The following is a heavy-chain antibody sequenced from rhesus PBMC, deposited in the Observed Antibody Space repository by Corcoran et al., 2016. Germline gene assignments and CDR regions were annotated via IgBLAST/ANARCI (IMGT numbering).Heavy chain of an antibody. CDR3: ARDDSGSYYAWVY. V-gene: IGHV4-65*01. CDR2: ISGSRGST. D-gene: IGHD3-16*01. Sequence: HVPLQESGPGLVKPSATLSLTCAVSGRSLRSTHWWSCIRQPPGNGLEGIGYISGSRGSTYYNPVLKRRVNSSTDTSKNQVALKRSSVTAAETAVYYCARDDSGSYYAWVYGGQGVLVTVSS. CDR1: GRSLRSTHW. J-gene: IGHJ4*01.